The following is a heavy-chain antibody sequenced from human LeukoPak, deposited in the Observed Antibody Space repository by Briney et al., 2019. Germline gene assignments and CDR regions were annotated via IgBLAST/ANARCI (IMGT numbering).Heavy chain of an antibody. Sequence: PSETLSLTCAVYGGSFSGYYWSWIRQPPGKGLEWIGEINHSGSTNYNPSLKSLVTISVDTSNNQFYLRLSSVTAADTAVYYCARITIFPPVYYYYGMDVWGQGTTVTVSS. J-gene: IGHJ6*02. CDR1: GGSFSGYY. CDR3: ARITIFPPVYYYYGMDV. D-gene: IGHD3-9*01. CDR2: INHSGST. V-gene: IGHV4-34*01.